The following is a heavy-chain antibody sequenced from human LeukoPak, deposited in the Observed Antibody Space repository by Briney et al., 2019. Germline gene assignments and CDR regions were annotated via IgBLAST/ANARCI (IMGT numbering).Heavy chain of an antibody. V-gene: IGHV3-21*04. J-gene: IGHJ6*03. CDR1: GFIFSSYG. CDR2: ISSSSSYI. D-gene: IGHD6-13*01. CDR3: ARVAAAASGYYYYYMDV. Sequence: PGGSLRLSCSASGFIFSSYGMHWVRQAPGKGLEWVSSISSSSSYIYYADSVKGRFTISRDNAKNSLYLQMNSMRAEDTAVYYCARVAAAASGYYYYYMDVWGKGTTVTISS.